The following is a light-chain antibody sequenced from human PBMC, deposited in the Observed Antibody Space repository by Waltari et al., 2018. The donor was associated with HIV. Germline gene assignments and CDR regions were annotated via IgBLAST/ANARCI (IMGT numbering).Light chain of an antibody. CDR2: DAS. J-gene: IGKJ4*01. Sequence: EIVLPQSPATLSLSPGERPTLSCRASQSVSSYLAWYQQKPGQAPRLLIYDASNRATGIPARFSGSGSGTDFTLTISSLEPEDFAVYYCQQRSNWLLTFGGGTKVEIK. CDR1: QSVSSY. V-gene: IGKV3-11*01. CDR3: QQRSNWLLT.